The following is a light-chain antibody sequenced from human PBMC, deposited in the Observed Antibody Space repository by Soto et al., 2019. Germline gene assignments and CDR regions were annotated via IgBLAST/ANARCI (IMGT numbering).Light chain of an antibody. V-gene: IGKV4-1*01. CDR3: QQYYRTLYT. CDR1: QSVLHSSNNKNY. CDR2: WAS. Sequence: IVMTQSPDSLAVSLGERATINCKSSQSVLHSSNNKNYVAWYQQKPRQPPKLLIYWASTRESGVPDRFSGSGSGTDFTLTISSLQAEDVAVYYCQQYYRTLYTFGQGTKLEIK. J-gene: IGKJ2*01.